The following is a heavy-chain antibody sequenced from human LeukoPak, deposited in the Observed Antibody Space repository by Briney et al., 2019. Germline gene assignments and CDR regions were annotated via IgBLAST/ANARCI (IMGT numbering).Heavy chain of an antibody. J-gene: IGHJ4*02. CDR1: GFTVSSNY. CDR2: IYSGGST. D-gene: IGHD2-21*02. CDR3: AGCDRRFYFDY. Sequence: PGGSLRLSCAASGFTVSSNYMSWDRQAPGKGLEWVSVIYSGGSTYYADSVKGRFTISRDNSKNTLHLQMNSLRAEDTAVYYCAGCDRRFYFDYWGQGTLVTVSS. V-gene: IGHV3-66*01.